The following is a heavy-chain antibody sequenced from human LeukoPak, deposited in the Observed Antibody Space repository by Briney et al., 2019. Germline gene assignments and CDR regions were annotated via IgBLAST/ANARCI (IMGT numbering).Heavy chain of an antibody. V-gene: IGHV3-23*01. J-gene: IGHJ4*02. Sequence: GGSQRLSCSASGFAFRSYAMSWVRQAPGKGLEWVSSIISSGDVTYYADSVKGRFTISRDNSKNTVHLQMDSLRPEDSAVYYCAKNAGYSYGLYYFDYWGQGTLVTVSS. CDR2: IISSGDVT. CDR3: AKNAGYSYGLYYFDY. D-gene: IGHD5-18*01. CDR1: GFAFRSYA.